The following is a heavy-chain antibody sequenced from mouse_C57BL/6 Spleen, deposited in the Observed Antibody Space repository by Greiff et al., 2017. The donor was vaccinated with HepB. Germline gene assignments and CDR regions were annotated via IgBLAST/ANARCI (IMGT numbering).Heavy chain of an antibody. CDR3: ARAVYSNSWFAY. Sequence: EVQLQQSGPELVKPGASVKISCKASGYTFTDYYMNWVKQSHGKSLEWIGDINPNNGGTSYNQKFKGKATLTVDKSSSTAYMELRSLTSEDSAVYYCARAVYSNSWFAYWGQGTLVTVSA. CDR1: GYTFTDYY. V-gene: IGHV1-26*01. CDR2: INPNNGGT. J-gene: IGHJ3*01. D-gene: IGHD2-5*01.